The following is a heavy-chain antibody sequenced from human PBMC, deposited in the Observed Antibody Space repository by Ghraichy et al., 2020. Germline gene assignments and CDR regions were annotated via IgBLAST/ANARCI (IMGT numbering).Heavy chain of an antibody. J-gene: IGHJ4*02. CDR3: VSGGPLYDY. V-gene: IGHV3-20*04. Sequence: LLLTCAASGFTFDDYGMSWVRQAPGKGLEWVSGINWNGGSTGYADSVKGRFTISRDNAKNSLYLQMNSLRAEDTALYYCVSGGPLYDYWGQGTLVTVSS. CDR1: GFTFDDYG. D-gene: IGHD3-10*01. CDR2: INWNGGST.